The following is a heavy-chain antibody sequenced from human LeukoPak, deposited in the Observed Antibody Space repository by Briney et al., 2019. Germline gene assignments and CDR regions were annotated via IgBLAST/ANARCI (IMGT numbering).Heavy chain of an antibody. J-gene: IGHJ4*02. CDR2: ISSSGFST. CDR3: AKGPKRIAAAGPDFDY. D-gene: IGHD6-13*01. V-gene: IGHV3-23*01. Sequence: GGSLRLSCAASGFTFSSYWMSWVRQAPGKGLEWVSGISSSGFSTYYADSVKGRFTISRDNSKNTLYLQMNSLRAEDTAVYYCAKGPKRIAAAGPDFDYWGQGTLVTVSS. CDR1: GFTFSSYW.